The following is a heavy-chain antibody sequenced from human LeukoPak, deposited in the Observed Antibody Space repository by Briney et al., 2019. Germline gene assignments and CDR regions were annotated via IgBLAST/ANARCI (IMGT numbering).Heavy chain of an antibody. CDR3: ARKGGDGSTVL. D-gene: IGHD5-24*01. J-gene: IGHJ3*01. CDR2: IYPGDSDT. V-gene: IGHV5-51*01. Sequence: GESLKISCKGSGYGFTTYWIGWVRQMPGKGLEWMGIIYPGDSDTIYSPSFQGQVTISADKSIRTAYLQWGSLKASDTAMYFCARKGGDGSTVLWGQGTMVTVSS. CDR1: GYGFTTYW.